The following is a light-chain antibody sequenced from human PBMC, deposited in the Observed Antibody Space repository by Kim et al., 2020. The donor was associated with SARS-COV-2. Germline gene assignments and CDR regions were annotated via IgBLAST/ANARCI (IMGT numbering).Light chain of an antibody. CDR2: GAF. V-gene: IGKV1-27*01. Sequence: APVGDSVTITCRASQDISNYLAWYQVKPGRGPRLMIYGAFALQPGVPSRFSGSGSGSDFTLTISSLQPEDVATYYCQKYNSDPWTFGQGTKVDIK. J-gene: IGKJ1*01. CDR3: QKYNSDPWT. CDR1: QDISNY.